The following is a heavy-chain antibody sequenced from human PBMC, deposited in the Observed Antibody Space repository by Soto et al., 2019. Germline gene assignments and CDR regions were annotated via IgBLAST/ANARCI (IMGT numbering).Heavy chain of an antibody. V-gene: IGHV4-59*01. Sequence: TSETLSLTCTVSGGSISSYYRSWIRQPPGKGLEWIGYIYYSGSTNYNPSLKSRVTISVDTSKNQFSLKLSSVTAADTAVYYCARVGRWFGELLYLYFDYWGQGTLVTVSS. D-gene: IGHD3-10*01. J-gene: IGHJ4*02. CDR1: GGSISSYY. CDR3: ARVGRWFGELLYLYFDY. CDR2: IYYSGST.